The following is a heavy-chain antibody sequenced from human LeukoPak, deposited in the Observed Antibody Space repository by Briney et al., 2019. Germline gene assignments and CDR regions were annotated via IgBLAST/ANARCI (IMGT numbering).Heavy chain of an antibody. D-gene: IGHD1-26*01. CDR1: GGSASSGSYC. J-gene: IGHJ4*02. V-gene: IGHV4-61*01. Sequence: SRTLSLTCTVSGGSASSGSYCWSWIRQPPGEGLGWIGYMYYSGGTNYNPSRKSRVTISVEPSKTQFSLKLSSVTAADTAVYYCAITDSGNYSLNFGGQGTLVTVSS. CDR3: AITDSGNYSLNF. CDR2: MYYSGGT.